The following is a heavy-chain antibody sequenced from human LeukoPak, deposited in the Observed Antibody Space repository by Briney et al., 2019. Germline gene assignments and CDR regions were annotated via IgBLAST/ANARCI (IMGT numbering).Heavy chain of an antibody. CDR1: GGSINNYY. V-gene: IGHV4-59*01. J-gene: IGHJ4*02. CDR3: ARYSSGGNYFDH. Sequence: PSETLSLTCSVSGGSINNYYWSWIRQSPGKGLEWIGYIHYSGETIYNPSLRGRITISADMSRNQSSLNLNSITAADAAVYFCARYSSGGNYFDHWGQGVLVTVSS. CDR2: IHYSGET. D-gene: IGHD2-8*02.